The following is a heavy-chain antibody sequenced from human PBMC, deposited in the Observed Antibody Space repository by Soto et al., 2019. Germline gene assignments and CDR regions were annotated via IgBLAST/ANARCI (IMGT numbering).Heavy chain of an antibody. CDR1: GVSVSSGSYY. Sequence: QVQLQESGPGLVKPSETLSLTCTVSGVSVSSGSYYWSWIRQPPGKGLEWIGYIYYSGSTNYNPSLKSRVTISVDTSKNQFSLKLSSVTAADTAVYYCARTTTSAYYFDYWGQGTLVTVSS. D-gene: IGHD1-26*01. CDR3: ARTTTSAYYFDY. J-gene: IGHJ4*02. V-gene: IGHV4-61*01. CDR2: IYYSGST.